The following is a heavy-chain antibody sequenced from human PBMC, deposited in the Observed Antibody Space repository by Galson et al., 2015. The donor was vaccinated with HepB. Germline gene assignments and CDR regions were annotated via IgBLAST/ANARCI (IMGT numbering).Heavy chain of an antibody. Sequence: SVKVSCKASGYTFTGYDIHWVRQAPGQGLEWMGRIDPKSGDTNYAQKFQGRVTMTRDTSINTAYMEVTRLRSDDTAVYYCAREESGYYDAFDIWGQGTMVTVSS. J-gene: IGHJ3*02. CDR2: IDPKSGDT. CDR1: GYTFTGYD. V-gene: IGHV1-2*02. CDR3: AREESGYYDAFDI. D-gene: IGHD3-9*01.